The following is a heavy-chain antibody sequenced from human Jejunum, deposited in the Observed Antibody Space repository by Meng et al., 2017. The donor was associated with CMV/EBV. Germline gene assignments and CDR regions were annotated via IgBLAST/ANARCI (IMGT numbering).Heavy chain of an antibody. J-gene: IGHJ4*02. CDR2: IKSDGSEE. D-gene: IGHD2-2*01. CDR3: ARDCSTSCPFQPRGDY. CDR1: FSSYW. V-gene: IGHV3-7*01. Sequence: FSSYWMSWVRQAPGKGLEWVATIKSDGSEEHHVDSVRGRFTISRDNAKNSLHLQIDSLRAEDTAVYHCARDCSTSCPFQPRGDYWGQGTLVTVSS.